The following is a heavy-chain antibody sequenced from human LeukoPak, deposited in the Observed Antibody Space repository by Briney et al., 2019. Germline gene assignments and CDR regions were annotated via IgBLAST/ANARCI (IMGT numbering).Heavy chain of an antibody. V-gene: IGHV3-48*04. CDR3: ARGRGYCSGASCDIDY. Sequence: GGSLRLSCAASGFTFNDYSMNWVRQAPGKGLEWVSNIISRGDTTHYADSVKGRFSISRDNAKNSVFPQLNSLRAEDTAVYYCARGRGYCSGASCDIDYWGQGTLVTVSS. CDR2: IISRGDTT. D-gene: IGHD2-15*01. CDR1: GFTFNDYS. J-gene: IGHJ4*02.